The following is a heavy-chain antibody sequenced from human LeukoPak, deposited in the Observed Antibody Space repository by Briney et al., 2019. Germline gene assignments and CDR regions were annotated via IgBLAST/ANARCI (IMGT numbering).Heavy chain of an antibody. CDR1: GGSISSSSYY. CDR3: ARHLGSGSYLYYFDY. V-gene: IGHV4-39*01. Sequence: SETLSLTCTVSGGSISSSSYYWGWIRQPPGKGLEWIGSIYYSGSTYYNPSLKSRVTISVDTSKNRFSLKLSSVTAADTAVYYCARHLGSGSYLYYFDYWGQGTLVTVSS. D-gene: IGHD3-10*01. CDR2: IYYSGST. J-gene: IGHJ4*02.